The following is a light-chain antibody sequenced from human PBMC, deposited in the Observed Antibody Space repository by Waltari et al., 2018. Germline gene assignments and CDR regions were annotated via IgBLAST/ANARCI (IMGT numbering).Light chain of an antibody. CDR3: QSVDSSGTFYV. J-gene: IGLJ1*01. V-gene: IGLV3-25*03. CDR2: KDR. CDR1: VLPKQY. Sequence: YELTQPPSVSVSPGQTARITCSGDVLPKQYAYWYQQKPGQAPVLVIYKDRERPSGIPERFSGSSSGTTVTLTISGVLAEDEADYYCQSVDSSGTFYVFGTGTKVTVL.